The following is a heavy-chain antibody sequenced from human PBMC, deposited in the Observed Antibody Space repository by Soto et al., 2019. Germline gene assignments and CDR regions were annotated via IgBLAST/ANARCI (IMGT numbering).Heavy chain of an antibody. CDR1: GYTFTEYG. CDR3: ARDLSDYIISPDAFDM. V-gene: IGHV1-18*01. CDR2: ISAFNGHT. Sequence: QVQLVQSGGEMKKPGASVKVSCKASGYTFTEYGISWLRQAPGQGLEWMGWISAFNGHTHFAQKFQGRVILTTDASTTTAYMELRSLRSDDTAVYYCARDLSDYIISPDAFDMWGQGTMVTVSS. J-gene: IGHJ3*02. D-gene: IGHD6-25*01.